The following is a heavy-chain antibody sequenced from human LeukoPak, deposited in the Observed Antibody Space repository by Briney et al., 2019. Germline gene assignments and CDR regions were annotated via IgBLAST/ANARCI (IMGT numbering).Heavy chain of an antibody. CDR3: ARVIAVAGGVPPRYFDY. CDR1: GGSISSYY. D-gene: IGHD6-19*01. V-gene: IGHV4-59*01. Sequence: SETLSLTCTVSGGSISSYYWSWIRQPPGKGLEWIGYIYYSGSTNYNPSLKSRVTVSVDTSKNQSSLKLSSVTAADTAMYYCARVIAVAGGVPPRYFDYWGQGTLVTVSS. J-gene: IGHJ4*02. CDR2: IYYSGST.